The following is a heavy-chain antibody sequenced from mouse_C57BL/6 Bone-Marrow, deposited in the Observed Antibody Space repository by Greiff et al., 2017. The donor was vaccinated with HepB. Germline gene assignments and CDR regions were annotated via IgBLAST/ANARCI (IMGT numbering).Heavy chain of an antibody. CDR2: ISDGGSYT. D-gene: IGHD2-4*01. Sequence: EVKVEESGGGLVKPGGSLKLSCAASGFTFSSYAMSWVRQTPEKRLEWVATISDGGSYTYYPDNVKGRFTISRDNAKNNLYLQMSHLKSEDTAMYYCARASYYDYGAYWGQGTLVTVSA. CDR1: GFTFSSYA. J-gene: IGHJ3*01. CDR3: ARASYYDYGAY. V-gene: IGHV5-4*03.